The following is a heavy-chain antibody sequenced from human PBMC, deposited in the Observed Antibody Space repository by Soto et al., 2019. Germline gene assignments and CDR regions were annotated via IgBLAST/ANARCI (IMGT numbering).Heavy chain of an antibody. V-gene: IGHV4-59*01. J-gene: IGHJ4*02. CDR1: GGSISSYY. CDR3: ARAGFAAAGPYFDY. D-gene: IGHD6-13*01. Sequence: LSLTCTVSGGSISSYYWSWIRQPPGKGLEWIGYIYYSGSTNYNPSLKSRVTISVDTSKNQFSLKLSSVTAADTAVYYCARAGFAAAGPYFDYWGQGTLVTVSS. CDR2: IYYSGST.